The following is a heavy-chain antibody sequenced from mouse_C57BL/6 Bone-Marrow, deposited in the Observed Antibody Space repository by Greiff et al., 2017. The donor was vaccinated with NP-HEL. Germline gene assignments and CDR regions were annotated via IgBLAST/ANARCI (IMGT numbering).Heavy chain of an antibody. CDR2: INPNNGGT. CDR1: GYTFTDYY. D-gene: IGHD2-3*01. V-gene: IGHV1-26*01. CDR3: AREGDGPYAMDY. Sequence: VQLQQSGPELVKPGASVKISCKASGYTFTDYYMNWVKQSHGKSLEWIGDINPNNGGTSYNQKFKGKATLTGDKSSSTAYMELRSLTSEDSAVYYCAREGDGPYAMDYWGQGTSVTVSS. J-gene: IGHJ4*01.